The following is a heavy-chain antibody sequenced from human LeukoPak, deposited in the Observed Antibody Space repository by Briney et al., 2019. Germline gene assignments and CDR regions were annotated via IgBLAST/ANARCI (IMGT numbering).Heavy chain of an antibody. D-gene: IGHD3-22*01. J-gene: IGHJ4*02. V-gene: IGHV1-69*05. CDR3: ARGELGDRSGFSFFDY. CDR1: RGTFSSYG. CDR2: VIAIFGRV. Sequence: SVKVSCKASRGTFSSYGISWVRQAPGQGLEWMGGVIAIFGRVKYGQKFQGRATITTDESTSTAYMELSSLTSEDTGVYYCARGELGDRSGFSFFDYWGQGTLVTVSS.